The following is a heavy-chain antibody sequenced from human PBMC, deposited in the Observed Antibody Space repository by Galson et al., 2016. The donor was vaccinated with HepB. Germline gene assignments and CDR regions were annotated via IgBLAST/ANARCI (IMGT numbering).Heavy chain of an antibody. V-gene: IGHV4-39*02. CDR1: GGSISSSGYY. Sequence: SETLSLTCTVSGGSISSSGYYWNWIRQSPGKGLEWIGSLYYSGSIYHNPSLKSRVTISVDTSTSLFSLKMTSVTAAYTAIYYCARGSYIGNHDNYFDPWGQGTPVTVSS. D-gene: IGHD1-14*01. CDR3: ARGSYIGNHDNYFDP. CDR2: LYYSGSI. J-gene: IGHJ5*02.